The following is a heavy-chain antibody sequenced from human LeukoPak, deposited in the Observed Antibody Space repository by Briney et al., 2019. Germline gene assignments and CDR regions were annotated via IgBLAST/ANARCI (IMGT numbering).Heavy chain of an antibody. CDR1: GGSICSGDYY. CDR3: ARFTDCTNGVCYAPYYFDY. D-gene: IGHD2-8*01. V-gene: IGHV4-30-4*01. J-gene: IGHJ4*02. Sequence: SQTLSLNCTVSGGSICSGDYYWRSIRQPPGKGLERIGFIYNSGSTYYNPSLKSRVTISVDTSKNQFSLKLSSVTAADTAVYYCARFTDCTNGVCYAPYYFDYWGQGTLVTVSS. CDR2: IYNSGST.